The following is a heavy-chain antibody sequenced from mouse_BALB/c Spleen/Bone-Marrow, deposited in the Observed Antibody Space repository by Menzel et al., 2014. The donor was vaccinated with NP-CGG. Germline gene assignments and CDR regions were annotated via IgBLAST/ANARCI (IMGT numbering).Heavy chain of an antibody. V-gene: IGHV1-69*02. CDR1: GYTFTSYW. CDR2: IYPSDSYT. Sequence: VQLVESGAELVRPGASVKLSCQASGYTFTSYWINWVKQRPGQGLEWIGNIYPSDSYTNYNQKFKDKATLTVDKSSSTAYMQLSSPTSEDSAVYYCTREGYYGSSYVDYWGQGTTLTVSS. CDR3: TREGYYGSSYVDY. J-gene: IGHJ2*01. D-gene: IGHD1-1*01.